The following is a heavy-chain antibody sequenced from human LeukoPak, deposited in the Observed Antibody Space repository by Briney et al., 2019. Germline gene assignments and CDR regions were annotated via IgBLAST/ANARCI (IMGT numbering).Heavy chain of an antibody. CDR3: AKDIGSSGYYYPDY. Sequence: GGSLRLSCAASGFTFDDYAMHWVRQAPGKGVEWVSGINWNSGSIGYADSVKGRFTISRDNAKNSLYLQMNSLRAEDTALYYCAKDIGSSGYYYPDYWGQGTLVTVSS. CDR1: GFTFDDYA. CDR2: INWNSGSI. J-gene: IGHJ4*02. D-gene: IGHD3-22*01. V-gene: IGHV3-9*01.